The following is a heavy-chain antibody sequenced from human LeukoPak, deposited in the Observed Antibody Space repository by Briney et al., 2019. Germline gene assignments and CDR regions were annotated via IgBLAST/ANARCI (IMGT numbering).Heavy chain of an antibody. CDR3: AKVGSKITFGGVIPTGYYYMDV. CDR2: IYSGGST. CDR1: EFSVGSNY. Sequence: GGSLRLSCAASEFSVGSNYMTWVRQAPGKGLEWVSVIYSGGSTYYADSVKGRFTISRDNSKNTLYLHMNNLSTEDTAVYYCAKVGSKITFGGVIPTGYYYMDVWGKGTTVTMSS. V-gene: IGHV3-66*02. D-gene: IGHD3-16*02. J-gene: IGHJ6*03.